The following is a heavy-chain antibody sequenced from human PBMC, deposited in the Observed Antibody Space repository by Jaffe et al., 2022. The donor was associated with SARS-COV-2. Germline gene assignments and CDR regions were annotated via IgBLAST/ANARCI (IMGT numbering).Heavy chain of an antibody. Sequence: QVQLVQSGAEVKKPGSSVKVSCKASGGTFSSYTISWVRQAPGQGLEWMGRIIPILGIANYAQKFQGRVTITADKSTSTAYMELSSLRSEDTAVYYCARHERDGYNLVEYFQHWGQGTLVTVSS. CDR2: IIPILGIA. J-gene: IGHJ1*01. D-gene: IGHD5-12*01. V-gene: IGHV1-69*02. CDR3: ARHERDGYNLVEYFQH. CDR1: GGTFSSYT.